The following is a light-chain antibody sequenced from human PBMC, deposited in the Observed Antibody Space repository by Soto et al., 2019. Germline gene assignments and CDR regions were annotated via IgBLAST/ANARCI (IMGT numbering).Light chain of an antibody. Sequence: EIVLTQSPATLSLSPGARATLSCRASQSVSWYLAWYQQKPGQAPRLLIYDASNRATGIPTRFSGSGSGTDFTLTTSSLEPEDLGVYYCQQRSNWPLTFGGGTKVEIK. V-gene: IGKV3-11*01. CDR1: QSVSWY. CDR3: QQRSNWPLT. J-gene: IGKJ4*01. CDR2: DAS.